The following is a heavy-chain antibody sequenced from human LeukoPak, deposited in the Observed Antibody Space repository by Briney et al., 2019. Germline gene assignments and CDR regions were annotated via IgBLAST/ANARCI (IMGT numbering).Heavy chain of an antibody. V-gene: IGHV1-18*01. J-gene: IGHJ4*02. CDR1: GYTFTSYG. CDR3: ARISSNGPIAVAGTTDY. D-gene: IGHD6-19*01. Sequence: GASVKVSCKASGYTFTSYGISWVRQAPGQGLEWMGWISAYNGNTNYAQKLQGRVTMTTDTSTSRAYMELRSLRSDDTAVYYRARISSNGPIAVAGTTDYWGQGTLVTVSS. CDR2: ISAYNGNT.